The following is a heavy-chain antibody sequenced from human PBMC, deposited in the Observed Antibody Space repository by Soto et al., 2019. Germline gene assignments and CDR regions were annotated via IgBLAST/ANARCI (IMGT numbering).Heavy chain of an antibody. D-gene: IGHD3-10*01. CDR3: ARSSGVSATNWFDA. CDR2: IYYSAST. CDR1: GGSISSINW. V-gene: IGHV4-4*02. J-gene: IGHJ5*02. Sequence: QVHLQESGPGLVKPSGTLSLTCGVSGGSISSINWWRWVRQTPGKGLEWLGEIYYSASTNYNPSLTSRVTMAIDKSKNQFFLNLTSVTAADTALYYCARSSGVSATNWFDAWGQGTLVTVSS.